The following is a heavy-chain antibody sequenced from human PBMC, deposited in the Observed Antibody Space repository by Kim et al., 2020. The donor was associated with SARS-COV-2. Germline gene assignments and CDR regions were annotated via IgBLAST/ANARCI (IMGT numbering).Heavy chain of an antibody. CDR1: GFAFSTYA. J-gene: IGHJ4*02. Sequence: GGSLRLSCAASGFAFSTYAMSWVRQAPGKGLEWVSAISHNSETTYYADSVKGRFTISRDNFKPTLYLQMNSLRAEDTAVYYCARRESAWGPFDYWGQGTLVTVSS. CDR2: ISHNSETT. V-gene: IGHV3-23*01. CDR3: ARRESAWGPFDY. D-gene: IGHD3-10*01.